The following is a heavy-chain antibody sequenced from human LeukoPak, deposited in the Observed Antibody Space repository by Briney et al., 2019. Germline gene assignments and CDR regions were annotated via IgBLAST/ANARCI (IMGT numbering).Heavy chain of an antibody. Sequence: KTGGSLRLSCTVSGFTLSDHYMSWFRKSPGRGLEWISWITSSGTTIDYADSVKGRFTISRDNTKDSIYLQMNSLRADDTAFYYCARDPDYGDPYWGQGTLVTVSS. CDR1: GFTLSDHY. CDR2: ITSSGTTI. D-gene: IGHD4-17*01. V-gene: IGHV3-11*01. J-gene: IGHJ4*02. CDR3: ARDPDYGDPY.